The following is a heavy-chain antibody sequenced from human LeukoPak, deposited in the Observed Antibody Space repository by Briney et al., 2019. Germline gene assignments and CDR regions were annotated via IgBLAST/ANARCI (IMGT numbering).Heavy chain of an antibody. J-gene: IGHJ2*01. CDR1: GGSFSGYY. CDR2: INHSGST. Sequence: SETLSLTCAVYGGSFSGYYWSWIRQPPGKGLEWIGEINHSGSTNYNPSLKSRVTISVDTSKNQFSLKLSSVTAADTAVYYCATRGYYYGSTPFDLWGRGTLVTVSS. CDR3: ATRGYYYGSTPFDL. V-gene: IGHV4-34*01. D-gene: IGHD3-10*01.